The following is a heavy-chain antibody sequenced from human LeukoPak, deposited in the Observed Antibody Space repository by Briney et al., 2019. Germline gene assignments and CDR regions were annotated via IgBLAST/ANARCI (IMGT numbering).Heavy chain of an antibody. CDR3: ARYTQGGYLRAFDI. V-gene: IGHV4-59*01. CDR1: GGSISSYY. J-gene: IGHJ3*02. CDR2: IYYSGST. Sequence: PSETLSLTXTVSGGSISSYYWSWIRQPPGKGLEWIGYIYYSGSTNYNPSLKSRVTISVDTSKNQFSLKLSSVTAADTAVYYCARYTQGGYLRAFDIWGQGTMVTVSS. D-gene: IGHD1-26*01.